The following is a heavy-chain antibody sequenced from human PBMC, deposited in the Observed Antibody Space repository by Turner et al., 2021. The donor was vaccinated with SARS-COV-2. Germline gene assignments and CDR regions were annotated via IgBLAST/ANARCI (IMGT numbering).Heavy chain of an antibody. J-gene: IGHJ5*02. Sequence: QVQLQESGPGLVKPSVTLSLTCAVAGGSISSRTWWSWVRQPPGKGLEWIGEIYHSGNTNYNPSRKSGVTISVDKTKNQFSLKLSSVTAADTAVYYCASRYCSGGSCGWFDPWGQGTLVTVSS. D-gene: IGHD2-15*01. V-gene: IGHV4-4*02. CDR2: IYHSGNT. CDR3: ASRYCSGGSCGWFDP. CDR1: GGSISSRTW.